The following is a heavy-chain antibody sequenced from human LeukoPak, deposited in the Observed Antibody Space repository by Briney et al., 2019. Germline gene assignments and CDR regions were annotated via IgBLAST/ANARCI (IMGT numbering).Heavy chain of an antibody. CDR1: GGTFSSYA. J-gene: IGHJ5*02. D-gene: IGHD3-10*01. CDR2: IIPILGTA. Sequence: SVKVSCKASGGTFSSYAISWVRQAPGQGLEWMGGIIPILGTANYAQKFQGRVTITADKSTSTAYMELSSLRSEDTAVYYCARVLRQIGGWFDPWGQGTLVTVSS. CDR3: ARVLRQIGGWFDP. V-gene: IGHV1-69*10.